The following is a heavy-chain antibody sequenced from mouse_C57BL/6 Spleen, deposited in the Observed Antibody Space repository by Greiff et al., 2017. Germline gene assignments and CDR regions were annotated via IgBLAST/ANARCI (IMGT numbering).Heavy chain of an antibody. CDR2: ISSGSSTI. D-gene: IGHD1-1*01. V-gene: IGHV5-17*01. CDR3: ARPFTTVVATPAY. J-gene: IGHJ3*01. Sequence: DVKLVESGGGLVKPGGSLKLSCAASGFTFSDYGMHWVRQAPEKGLEWVAYISSGSSTIYYADKVKGRFTITRDNAKNTLFLQMTSLRSEDTAMYYCARPFTTVVATPAYWGQGTLVTVSA. CDR1: GFTFSDYG.